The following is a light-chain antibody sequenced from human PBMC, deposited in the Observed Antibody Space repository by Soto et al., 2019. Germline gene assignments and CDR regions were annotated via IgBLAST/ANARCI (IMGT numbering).Light chain of an antibody. J-gene: IGLJ1*01. V-gene: IGLV2-23*02. Sequence: QSVLTQPASVSGSPGQSITISCTGTSRDIGTSHLVSWYQQYPGKALKLMIYEVTKRPSGISYRFSGSKSGNTASLTISGLQPEDQADYYCYSFTDISTSLFVFGTGTKVTVL. CDR2: EVT. CDR1: SRDIGTSHL. CDR3: YSFTDISTSLFV.